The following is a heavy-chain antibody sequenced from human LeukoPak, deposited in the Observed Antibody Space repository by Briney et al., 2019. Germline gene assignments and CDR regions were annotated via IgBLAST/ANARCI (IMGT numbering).Heavy chain of an antibody. J-gene: IGHJ3*02. V-gene: IGHV3-7*01. D-gene: IGHD3-22*01. CDR2: IKQDGSEK. Sequence: QPGGSLRLSCAASGFTFSSYWMSWVRQAPGKGLEWVANIKQDGSEKYYVDSVKGRFTISRDNAKNSLYLQMNSLRAEDTAVYYCARRYYYDSSGYRDAFDIWGQGTMVTVSS. CDR3: ARRYYYDSSGYRDAFDI. CDR1: GFTFSSYW.